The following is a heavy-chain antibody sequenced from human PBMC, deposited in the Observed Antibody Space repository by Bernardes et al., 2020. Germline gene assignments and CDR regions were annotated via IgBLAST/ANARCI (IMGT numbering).Heavy chain of an antibody. Sequence: GGSLRLSCAASGFTFSSYSMNWVRQAPGKGLEWVSSISSSSSYIYYADSVKGRFTISRDNAKNSLYLQMNSLRAEDTAVYYCARDSGVVVPAAIAHYYYGMDVWGQGTTVTVSS. J-gene: IGHJ6*02. CDR1: GFTFSSYS. CDR3: ARDSGVVVPAAIAHYYYGMDV. D-gene: IGHD2-2*01. CDR2: ISSSSSYI. V-gene: IGHV3-21*01.